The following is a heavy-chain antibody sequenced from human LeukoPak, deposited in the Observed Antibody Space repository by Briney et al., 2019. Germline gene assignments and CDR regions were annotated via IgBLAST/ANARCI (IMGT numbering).Heavy chain of an antibody. J-gene: IGHJ4*02. V-gene: IGHV1-18*04. D-gene: IGHD6-19*01. CDR1: GYTFTSYY. Sequence: GASVKVSCKASGYTFTSYYMHWVRQAPGQGLEWMGWISAYNGNTNYAQKLQGRVTMSTDTSTSTAYMELRSLRSDDTAVYYCARGSSGWHSDYWGQGTLVTVSS. CDR2: ISAYNGNT. CDR3: ARGSSGWHSDY.